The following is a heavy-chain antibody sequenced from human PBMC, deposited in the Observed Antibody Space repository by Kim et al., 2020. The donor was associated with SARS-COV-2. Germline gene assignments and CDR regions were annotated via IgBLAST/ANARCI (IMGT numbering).Heavy chain of an antibody. D-gene: IGHD3-3*01. J-gene: IGHJ6*02. CDR2: ITGQDRCK. CDR1: GFTFSSYY. CDR3: AKDVSHITSFGVISRGGMDV. V-gene: IGHV3-23*01. Sequence: GGSLRLSCAASGFTFSSYYMDWVRQAPGKGLEWVAAITGQDRCKYYEDSVKGRFTIARDNSNNTLYLQMNSLRAEDTAVYYCAKDVSHITSFGVISRGGMDVWGQGTTVTVSS.